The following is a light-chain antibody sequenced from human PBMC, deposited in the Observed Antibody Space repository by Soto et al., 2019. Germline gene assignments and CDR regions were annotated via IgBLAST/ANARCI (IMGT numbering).Light chain of an antibody. V-gene: IGKV1-27*01. CDR1: QGIGNY. CDR2: GAS. Sequence: DIQMTQSPSSLSASVGDRVTITCRASQGIGNYLAWYQHKPGKVPKLLIYGASTLQSRVPSRFSGGGSGTEFTLTISGLQIEDLATYYCQVYNNGPPGFGQGKRLEIK. CDR3: QVYNNGPPG. J-gene: IGKJ5*01.